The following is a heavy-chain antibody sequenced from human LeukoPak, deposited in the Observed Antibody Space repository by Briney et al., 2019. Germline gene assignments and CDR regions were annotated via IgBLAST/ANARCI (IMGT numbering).Heavy chain of an antibody. V-gene: IGHV1-18*01. CDR1: GYTFNSYG. D-gene: IGHD2-15*01. Sequence: ASVKVSCKAPGYTFNSYGLSWVRQAPGQGLEWVGWISAYNGNTNYAQKLQGRVTMTTDTSTSTAYMELRSLRSDDTAVYYCARDRVVVAATPKSFDYWGQGTLVTVSS. CDR3: ARDRVVVAATPKSFDY. CDR2: ISAYNGNT. J-gene: IGHJ4*02.